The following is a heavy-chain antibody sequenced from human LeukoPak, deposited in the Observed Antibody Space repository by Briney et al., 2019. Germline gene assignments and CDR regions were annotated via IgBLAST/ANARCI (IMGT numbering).Heavy chain of an antibody. CDR3: ARAGTYYDYVWGPPHWSDP. D-gene: IGHD3-16*01. Sequence: PSETLSLTCTVSGGSISSYYWSWIRQPPGKGLEWIGYIYYSGSTNYNPSLKSRVTISVDTSKNQFSLKLSSVTAADTAVYYCARAGTYYDYVWGPPHWSDPWGQGTLVTVSS. V-gene: IGHV4-59*01. CDR1: GGSISSYY. J-gene: IGHJ5*02. CDR2: IYYSGST.